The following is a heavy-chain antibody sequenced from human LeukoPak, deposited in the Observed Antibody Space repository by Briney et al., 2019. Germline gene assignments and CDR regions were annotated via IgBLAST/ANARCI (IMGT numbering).Heavy chain of an antibody. D-gene: IGHD1-26*01. CDR2: IYSDDST. J-gene: IGHJ3*02. V-gene: IGHV3-66*02. Sequence: GGSLRLSCAASGFTVSSNYMSWVRQAAGKGLEWVSVIYSDDSTYYADSVRGRFTISRDNYKNTLYLQMNSLRAEDTAVYYCARDGRVGATRLNIWGQGTMVTVSS. CDR3: ARDGRVGATRLNI. CDR1: GFTVSSNY.